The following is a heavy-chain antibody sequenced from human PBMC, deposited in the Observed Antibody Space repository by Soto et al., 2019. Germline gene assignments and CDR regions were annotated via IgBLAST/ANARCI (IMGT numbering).Heavy chain of an antibody. D-gene: IGHD2-15*01. CDR3: GRGLGLCSGGRCVLNWFAT. V-gene: IGHV1-69*12. Sequence: QVQLVQSGAEVKKPGSSVKVSCKASGGTFTSYTINWVRQAPGQGLEWMGGIVPIFGTANYAQKFQGRLTRSAHESASADYVDVSSLGSEDTAVYYCGRGLGLCSGGRCVLNWFATWGQGTLVTVSS. CDR1: GGTFTSYT. J-gene: IGHJ5*02. CDR2: IVPIFGTA.